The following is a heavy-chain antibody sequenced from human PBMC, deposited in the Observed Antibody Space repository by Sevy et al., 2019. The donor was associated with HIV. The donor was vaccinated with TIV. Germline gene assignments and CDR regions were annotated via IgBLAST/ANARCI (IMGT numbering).Heavy chain of an antibody. J-gene: IGHJ4*01. CDR3: ASDLYYSDGSGYDFEH. CDR1: GFTFSVYS. Sequence: GGSLRLSCAASGFTFSVYSMNWVRQAPGKGLEWLSYIGSSGSTIAYADSVKGRFTISRDNAWSSLFLQMNSLRPEDTAVYYCASDLYYSDGSGYDFEHWGHGTLVTVSS. D-gene: IGHD3-22*01. CDR2: IGSSGSTI. V-gene: IGHV3-48*04.